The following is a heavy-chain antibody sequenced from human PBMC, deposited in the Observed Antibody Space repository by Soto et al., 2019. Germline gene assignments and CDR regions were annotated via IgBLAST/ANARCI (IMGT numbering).Heavy chain of an antibody. CDR1: GGSISSGGYY. CDR3: ARLSTVTALYFDY. CDR2: IYYSGST. J-gene: IGHJ4*02. D-gene: IGHD2-21*02. V-gene: IGHV4-39*01. Sequence: SETLSLTCAVSGGSISSGGYYWSWIRQHPGKGLEWIGSIYYSGSTYYNPSLKSRVTISVDTSKNQFSLKLSSVTAADTAVYYCARLSTVTALYFDYWGQGTLVTVSS.